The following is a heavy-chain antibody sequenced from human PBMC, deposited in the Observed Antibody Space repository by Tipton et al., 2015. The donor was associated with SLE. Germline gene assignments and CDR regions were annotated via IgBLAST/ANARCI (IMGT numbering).Heavy chain of an antibody. CDR3: AKDQAEGDFWSGYFNWFDP. Sequence: SLRLSCTASGFTFGDYAMSWVRQAPGKGLEWVAVIWYDGSNKYYADSVKGRFTISRDNSKNTLYLQMNSLRAEDTAVYYCAKDQAEGDFWSGYFNWFDPWGQGTLVTVSS. J-gene: IGHJ5*02. D-gene: IGHD3-3*01. CDR1: GFTFGDYA. CDR2: IWYDGSNK. V-gene: IGHV3-33*06.